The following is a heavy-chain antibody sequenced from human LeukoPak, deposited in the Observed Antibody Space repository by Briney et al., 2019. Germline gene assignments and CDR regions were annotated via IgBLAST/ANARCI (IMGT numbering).Heavy chain of an antibody. J-gene: IGHJ2*01. CDR1: GGSITNYY. CDR2: IFYFGST. Sequence: PSETLSLTCTVSGGSITNYYWSWIRQPPGRGLEWIGNIFYFGSTNYNPSLKSRVTMSVDTSKNQFSLKLTSVTAADTAVYYCARDYYYDSSGYPWYFDLWGRGTLVTVSS. CDR3: ARDYYYDSSGYPWYFDL. V-gene: IGHV4-59*01. D-gene: IGHD3-22*01.